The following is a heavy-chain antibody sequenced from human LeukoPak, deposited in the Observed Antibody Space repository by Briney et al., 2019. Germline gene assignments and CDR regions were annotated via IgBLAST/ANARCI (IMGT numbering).Heavy chain of an antibody. J-gene: IGHJ5*02. Sequence: ASVKVSCKASGYTFTGYYMHWVRQAPGQGLEWMGWINPNSGGTNYAQKLQGRVTMTTDTSTSTAYMELRSLRSDDTAVYYCARDFIAVAGGWFGPWGQGTLVTVSS. CDR1: GYTFTGYY. D-gene: IGHD6-19*01. CDR3: ARDFIAVAGGWFGP. V-gene: IGHV1-2*02. CDR2: INPNSGGT.